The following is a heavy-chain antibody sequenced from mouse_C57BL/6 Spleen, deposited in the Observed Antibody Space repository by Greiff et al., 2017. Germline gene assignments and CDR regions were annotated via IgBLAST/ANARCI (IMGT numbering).Heavy chain of an antibody. D-gene: IGHD1-1*01. CDR1: GYTFTSYW. CDR2: NDPNSGGT. V-gene: IGHV1-72*01. Sequence: VQLQQPGAELVKPGASVKLSCKASGYTFTSYWMHWVKQRPGRGLEWIGRNDPNSGGTKYNEKFKSKATLTVDKPSSTAYMQLSSLTSEDSAVYYCASGQNYGSSYVRYFDVWGTGTTVTVSS. J-gene: IGHJ1*03. CDR3: ASGQNYGSSYVRYFDV.